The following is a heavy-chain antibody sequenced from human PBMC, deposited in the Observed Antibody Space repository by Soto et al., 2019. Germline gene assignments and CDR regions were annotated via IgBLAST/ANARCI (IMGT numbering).Heavy chain of an antibody. J-gene: IGHJ6*02. CDR1: GGSISGYY. V-gene: IGHV4-59*01. CDR3: ARDLWGYCGTDCYPLDV. Sequence: SETLSLTCAVSGGSISGYYWSWIRQPPGKGLEWIGYMYNTGSTVYNPSFKSRVTISVDTSKNQFSLKLNSVTAADTAVYYCARDLWGYCGTDCYPLDVWGQGTTVT. CDR2: MYNTGST. D-gene: IGHD2-21*02.